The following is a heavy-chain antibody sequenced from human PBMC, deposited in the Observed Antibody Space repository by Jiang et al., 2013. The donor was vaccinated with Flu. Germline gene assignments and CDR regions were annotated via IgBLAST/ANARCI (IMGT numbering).Heavy chain of an antibody. D-gene: IGHD6-25*01. CDR3: ARDHPTGGYDFYFYYGMDV. J-gene: IGHJ6*02. CDR2: ISAYNGNT. V-gene: IGHV1-18*01. Sequence: VKVVLQGFWLHVASYGISWVRQAPGQGLEWMGWISAYNGNTNYGQNLQGRVTMSTDTSTSTAYMELRSLRSDDTAVYYCARDHPTGGYDFYFYYGMDVWGQGTTVTVTS. CDR1: LHVASYG.